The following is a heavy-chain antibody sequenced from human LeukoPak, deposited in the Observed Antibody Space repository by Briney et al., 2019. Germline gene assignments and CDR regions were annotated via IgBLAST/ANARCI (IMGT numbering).Heavy chain of an antibody. V-gene: IGHV3-30*18. CDR1: GFTFSSYG. CDR3: AKGDLYDSSGYYAASLDY. Sequence: GGSLRLSCAASGFTFSSYGMHWVRQAPGKGLEWVAVISYDGSNKYYADSVKGRFTISRDNSKNTLYLQMNSLRDEDTAVYYCAKGDLYDSSGYYAASLDYWGQGTLVTVSS. J-gene: IGHJ4*02. D-gene: IGHD3-22*01. CDR2: ISYDGSNK.